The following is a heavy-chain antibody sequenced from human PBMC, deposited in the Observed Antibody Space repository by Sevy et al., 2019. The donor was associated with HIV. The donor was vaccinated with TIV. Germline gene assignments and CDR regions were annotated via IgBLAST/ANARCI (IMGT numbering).Heavy chain of an antibody. V-gene: IGHV3-48*02. CDR3: ARERGTYYDTSGYPYLLEAGFDY. CDR2: INSASDTM. D-gene: IGHD3-22*01. CDR1: GFPFHYYA. J-gene: IGHJ4*02. Sequence: GGSLRLSCVASGFPFHYYAMNWVRQAPGKGLEWILYINSASDTMYPGDSVKGRFTISSDNAKNSLYLQMNSLRDEDTAVYYCARERGTYYDTSGYPYLLEAGFDYWGQGTLVTVSS.